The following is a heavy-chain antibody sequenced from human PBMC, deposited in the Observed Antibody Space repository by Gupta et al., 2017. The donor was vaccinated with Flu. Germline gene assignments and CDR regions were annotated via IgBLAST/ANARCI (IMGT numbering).Heavy chain of an antibody. CDR3: ARSGDDSDSSGLDY. CDR1: GGTFISHS. Sequence: QVQLVQPGAEVKKPGSSVKVSCRTSGGTFISHSISWLRQAPGQGPEWMGGLIPLLRTPNYAQNFQGRLTITADESTSTAYMELSSLRPEDTAIYYCARSGDDSDSSGLDYWGQGTLVTVSS. CDR2: LIPLLRTP. V-gene: IGHV1-69*01. J-gene: IGHJ4*01. D-gene: IGHD3-22*01.